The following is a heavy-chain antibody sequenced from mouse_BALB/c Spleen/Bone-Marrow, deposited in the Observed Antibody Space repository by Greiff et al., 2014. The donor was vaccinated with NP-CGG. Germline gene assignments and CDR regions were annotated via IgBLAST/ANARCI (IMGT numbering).Heavy chain of an antibody. J-gene: IGHJ4*01. Sequence: DVQLVESGGGLVKPGGSLKLSCAASGFTFSSYAMSWVRQTPEKRLEWVATISSGGSYTYYPDSVKGRFTISRDNAKNTLYLQMSSLRSEDTAMYYCARRTLYRYDAGAMDYWGQGTSVTVSS. D-gene: IGHD2-14*01. CDR2: ISSGGSYT. CDR3: ARRTLYRYDAGAMDY. V-gene: IGHV5-9-3*01. CDR1: GFTFSSYA.